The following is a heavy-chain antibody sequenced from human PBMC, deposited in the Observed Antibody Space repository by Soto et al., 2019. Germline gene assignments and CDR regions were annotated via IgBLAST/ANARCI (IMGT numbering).Heavy chain of an antibody. V-gene: IGHV4-59*01. CDR2: IYYSGST. CDR3: ARVGIWSGYYYYGMDV. CDR1: GGSISSYY. J-gene: IGHJ6*02. D-gene: IGHD3-3*01. Sequence: SETLSLTCTVSGGSISSYYWSWIRQPPGKGLEWIGYIYYSGSTNYNPSLKSRVTISVDTSKNQFSLKLSSVTAADTAVYYCARVGIWSGYYYYGMDVWGQGTTVTVS.